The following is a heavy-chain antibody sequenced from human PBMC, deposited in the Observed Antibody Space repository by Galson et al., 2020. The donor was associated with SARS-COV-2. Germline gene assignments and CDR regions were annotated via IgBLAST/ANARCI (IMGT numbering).Heavy chain of an antibody. V-gene: IGHV3-30*04. CDR1: GFTFTNYA. J-gene: IGHJ3*02. CDR2: ISHDGRIA. CDR3: ARDVSGGASDI. D-gene: IGHD1-26*01. Sequence: GGSLRLSCAASGFTFTNYAIHWVRQAPAKGLEWVAVISHDGRIAVYADSVKGRFTISRDNSENMLFLQMDSLRADDTAVYYCARDVSGGASDIWGQGTMVTVSS.